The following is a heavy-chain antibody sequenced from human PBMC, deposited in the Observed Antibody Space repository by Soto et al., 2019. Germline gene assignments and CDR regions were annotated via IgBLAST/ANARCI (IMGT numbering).Heavy chain of an antibody. Sequence: QVQLRESGPGLVRPSETLSLTCTVSGGSITGYYWSWIRLPTGKGLEWIGYIYDSGTTTYNAALKSRVSISAETSKNQFSLNLRSVTAADTAIYYCARRNYGEEGYFFDFWGQGVLVTVSS. CDR1: GGSITGYY. J-gene: IGHJ4*02. CDR3: ARRNYGEEGYFFDF. D-gene: IGHD4-17*01. CDR2: IYDSGTT. V-gene: IGHV4-4*09.